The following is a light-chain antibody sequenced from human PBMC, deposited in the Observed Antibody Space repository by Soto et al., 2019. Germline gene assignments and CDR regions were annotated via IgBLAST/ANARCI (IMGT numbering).Light chain of an antibody. V-gene: IGKV3-20*01. CDR1: QSVSSSY. CDR3: QQYGSSPPWT. Sequence: EIVLTQSPGTLSLSPGERVTLSCRASQSVSSSYLAWYQQKPGQAPRLLIYGASSRATGIPDRFSGSGSGTDFTLTISRLEPEDFAVSYCQQYGSSPPWTFGQGTKVEIK. J-gene: IGKJ1*01. CDR2: GAS.